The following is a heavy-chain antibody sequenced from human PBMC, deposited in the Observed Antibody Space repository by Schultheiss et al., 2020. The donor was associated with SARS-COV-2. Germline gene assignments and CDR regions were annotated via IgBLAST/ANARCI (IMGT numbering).Heavy chain of an antibody. D-gene: IGHD1-14*01. CDR2: ISGSGGST. CDR3: TTFVRGAFDI. V-gene: IGHV3-23*01. CDR1: GFTVSSNY. J-gene: IGHJ3*02. Sequence: GGSLRLSCAASGFTVSSNYMSWVRQAPGKGLEWVSVISGSGGSTYYPGSVKGRFTISRENAKNSLYLQMNSLKTEDSAVYYCTTFVRGAFDIWGQGTMVTVSS.